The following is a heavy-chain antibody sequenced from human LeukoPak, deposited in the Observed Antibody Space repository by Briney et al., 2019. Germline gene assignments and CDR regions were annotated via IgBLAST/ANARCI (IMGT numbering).Heavy chain of an antibody. CDR1: GFTFSNYW. J-gene: IGHJ4*02. Sequence: PGGSPRLSCAGSGFTFSNYWMSWVRQAPGKGLEWVANINQDGGEKFHVDSVKGRFTISRDNAKSSLYLQMNSLRAEDTAVYYCAREGLGYCSGGSCSYFDYWGQGTLVTDSS. D-gene: IGHD2-15*01. CDR3: AREGLGYCSGGSCSYFDY. CDR2: INQDGGEK. V-gene: IGHV3-7*01.